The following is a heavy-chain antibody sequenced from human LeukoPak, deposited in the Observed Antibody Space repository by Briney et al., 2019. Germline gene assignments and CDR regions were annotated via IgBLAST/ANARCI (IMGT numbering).Heavy chain of an antibody. J-gene: IGHJ6*02. V-gene: IGHV3-30-3*01. CDR2: ISYDGSRE. CDR1: GFTFSSYA. D-gene: IGHD2-2*01. CDR3: ARGNSVVNYYYGMDV. Sequence: GRSLRLSCAASGFTFSSYAMHWVRQAPGKGLEWVAAISYDGSREYYADSVKGRFTTPRDNSKNTLFLQMNSLRAEDTAVYYCARGNSVVNYYYGMDVWGQGTTVTVSS.